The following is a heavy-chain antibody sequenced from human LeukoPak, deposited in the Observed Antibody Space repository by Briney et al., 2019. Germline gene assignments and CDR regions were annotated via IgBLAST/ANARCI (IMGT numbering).Heavy chain of an antibody. J-gene: IGHJ4*02. V-gene: IGHV1-69*05. Sequence: SVKVSCKASGGTFSSYAISWVRQAPGQGLEWMGGIIPIFGTANYAQKFQGRVTITTDESTSTAYVELSSLRSEDTAVYYCARAGGITMIGDYYFDYWGQGTLVTVSS. CDR3: ARAGGITMIGDYYFDY. D-gene: IGHD3-22*01. CDR2: IIPIFGTA. CDR1: GGTFSSYA.